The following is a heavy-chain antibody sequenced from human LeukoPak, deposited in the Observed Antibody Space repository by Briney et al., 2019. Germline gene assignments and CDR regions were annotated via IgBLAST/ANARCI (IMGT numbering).Heavy chain of an antibody. Sequence: GGSLRLSCTASGFSSYSLNWVRHAPGKGLEWVSSISSGSDYIYYAASVKGRFTISRDNAKNSLYLQMNSLRAEDTAVYYCARDDFGGNDYFDYWGQGTLVTVSS. CDR2: ISSGSDYI. V-gene: IGHV3-21*01. D-gene: IGHD4-23*01. CDR1: GFSSYS. CDR3: ARDDFGGNDYFDY. J-gene: IGHJ4*02.